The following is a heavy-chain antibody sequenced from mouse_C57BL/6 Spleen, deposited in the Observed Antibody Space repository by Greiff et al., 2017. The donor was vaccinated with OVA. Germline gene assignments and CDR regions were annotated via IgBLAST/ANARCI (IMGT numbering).Heavy chain of an antibody. D-gene: IGHD1-1*01. Sequence: QVQLQQSGTELVRPGASVTLSCKASGYTFTDYEMHWVKQTPVHGLEWIGAIDPETGGTAYNQKFKGKAILTADKSSSTAYMELRSLTSEDSAVYYCTRRALATTIVASFDYWGQGTTLTVSS. CDR2: IDPETGGT. CDR1: GYTFTDYE. V-gene: IGHV1-15*01. J-gene: IGHJ2*01. CDR3: TRRALATTIVASFDY.